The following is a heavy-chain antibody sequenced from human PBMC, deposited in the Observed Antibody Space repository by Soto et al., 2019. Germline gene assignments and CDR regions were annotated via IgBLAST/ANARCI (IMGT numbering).Heavy chain of an antibody. Sequence: QITLKESGPTLVKPTQTLTLTCTFSGFSLTSRPVGVGWVRQPPGKALEWLAFIYWDDDKRYSPSLRSTLTVTKDASQNQVVLTLTNMDPVDTATYYCAHRRIYDGSWNEGVFDYWGQGILVTVSS. CDR2: IYWDDDK. D-gene: IGHD3-16*01. CDR1: GFSLTSRPVG. V-gene: IGHV2-5*02. CDR3: AHRRIYDGSWNEGVFDY. J-gene: IGHJ4*02.